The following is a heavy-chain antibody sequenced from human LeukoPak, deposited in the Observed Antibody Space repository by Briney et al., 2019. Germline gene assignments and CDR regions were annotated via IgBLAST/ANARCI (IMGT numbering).Heavy chain of an antibody. D-gene: IGHD3-22*01. CDR1: GFTFNDYA. CDR3: AKLPGYYYDSSDYYYFDY. CDR2: ISGSGSDT. Sequence: GGSLRLFCTPSGFTFNDYAMTWVRQAPGKGLEWVSVISGSGSDTDYANSVKGRFIISRDSSKNTLYLQMNSLRAEDTAVYYCAKLPGYYYDSSDYYYFDYWGQGTLVTVSS. V-gene: IGHV3-23*01. J-gene: IGHJ4*02.